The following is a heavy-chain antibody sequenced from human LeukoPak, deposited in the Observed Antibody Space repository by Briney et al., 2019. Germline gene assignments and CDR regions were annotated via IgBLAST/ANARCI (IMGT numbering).Heavy chain of an antibody. CDR2: IKQDGSEK. Sequence: GGSLRLSCAASGFTFSTYWMTWVRQAPGKGLEWVANIKQDGSEKYYVDSVKGRFTISRDNAKNSLHLQMNSLRAEDTAVYYCARPHPNYYGSGSNLDWGQGTLVTVSS. J-gene: IGHJ4*02. CDR1: GFTFSTYW. D-gene: IGHD3-10*01. V-gene: IGHV3-7*01. CDR3: ARPHPNYYGSGSNLD.